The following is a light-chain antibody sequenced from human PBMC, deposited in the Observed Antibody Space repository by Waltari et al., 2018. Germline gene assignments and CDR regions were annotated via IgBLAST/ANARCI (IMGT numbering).Light chain of an antibody. CDR2: ASS. CDR1: QNIGSY. J-gene: IGKJ1*01. CDR3: QQYYTYPRT. V-gene: IGKV1-8*01. Sequence: GDRATITCRANQNIGSYLAWYQQKPGKAPKLLIYASSTLQSGVPSRFSGSGSGTDFTLTISCLQSEDCATYYCQQYYTYPRTFGQGTFVEV.